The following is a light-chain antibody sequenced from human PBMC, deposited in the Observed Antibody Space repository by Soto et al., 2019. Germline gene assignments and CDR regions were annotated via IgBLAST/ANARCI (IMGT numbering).Light chain of an antibody. CDR2: DAS. Sequence: ALPLTQSPSSLSASVGDRVTITCRASQGISSALAWYQQKPGKAPKLLIYDASSLESGVPSRFSGSGSGTDFTLSISSLQPEDFATYYCQQFNNYHPINFGKGTRLEIK. J-gene: IGKJ5*01. CDR3: QQFNNYHPIN. V-gene: IGKV1D-13*01. CDR1: QGISSA.